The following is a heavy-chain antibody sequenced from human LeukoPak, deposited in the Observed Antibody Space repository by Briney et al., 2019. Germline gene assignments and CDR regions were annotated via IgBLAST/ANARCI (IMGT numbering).Heavy chain of an antibody. CDR3: ARAGYSGYALGD. D-gene: IGHD5-12*01. CDR2: IIPIFGTA. CDR1: GGTFSSYA. V-gene: IGHV1-69*13. J-gene: IGHJ4*02. Sequence: GASVKVSCKASGGTFSSYAISWVRQAPGQGLEWMGGIIPIFGTANYAQKFQGRVTITADESTSTAYMELNSLRAEDTAVYYCARAGYSGYALGDWGQGTLVTVSS.